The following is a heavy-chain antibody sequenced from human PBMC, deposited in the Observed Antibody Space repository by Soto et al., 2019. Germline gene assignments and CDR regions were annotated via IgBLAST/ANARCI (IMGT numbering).Heavy chain of an antibody. Sequence: ASVKVSCKASGYTFTGYYMHWVRQAPGQGLEWMGWINPNSGGTNYAQKFQGRVTMTRDTSISTAYMELSRLRSEDTAVYYCERDIVGDAFDIWGQGTMVTVSS. D-gene: IGHD1-26*01. J-gene: IGHJ3*02. CDR3: ERDIVGDAFDI. CDR1: GYTFTGYY. CDR2: INPNSGGT. V-gene: IGHV1-2*02.